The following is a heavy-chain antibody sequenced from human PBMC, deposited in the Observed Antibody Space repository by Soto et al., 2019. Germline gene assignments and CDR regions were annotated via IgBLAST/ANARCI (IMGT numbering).Heavy chain of an antibody. Sequence: GASVKVSCKASGYTFTSYYMHWVRQAPGQGLEWMGGIIPIFGAANYAQKFQGRVTITADESTSTVYMELSSLRSEDTAVYYCARGVAPYYFDYWGQGTLVTVSS. D-gene: IGHD2-15*01. J-gene: IGHJ4*02. CDR1: GYTFTSYY. CDR3: ARGVAPYYFDY. CDR2: IIPIFGAA. V-gene: IGHV1-69*13.